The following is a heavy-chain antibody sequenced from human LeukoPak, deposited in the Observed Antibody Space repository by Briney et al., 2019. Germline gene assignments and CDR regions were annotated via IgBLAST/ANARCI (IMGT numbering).Heavy chain of an antibody. D-gene: IGHD2-15*01. CDR2: IHYTGST. CDR1: GGSISGYY. J-gene: IGHJ3*02. V-gene: IGHV4-59*01. CDR3: ARDRVDGWPTLGAFDI. Sequence: SETLSPTCTVSGGSISGYYWSWIRQPPGKGLEWIGYIHYTGSTNYNPSLNSRVTSSVDTSRNRISLKLSSVTAADTAVYYCARDRVDGWPTLGAFDIWGQGTMVTVSS.